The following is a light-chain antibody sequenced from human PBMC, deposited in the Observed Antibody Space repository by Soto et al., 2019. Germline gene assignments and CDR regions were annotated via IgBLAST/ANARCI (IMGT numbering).Light chain of an antibody. CDR2: GAS. CDR3: LQDFSYPRT. V-gene: IGKV1-6*01. Sequence: AVQLTQSPSSLSASVGDRVTITCRASQGIRTDLGWYQQSPGKAPKVLIVGASTLQSGVPSRFSGSGSGTDFTLTISSLQLEDSATYYCLQDFSYPRTFGQGTKVEIK. CDR1: QGIRTD. J-gene: IGKJ1*01.